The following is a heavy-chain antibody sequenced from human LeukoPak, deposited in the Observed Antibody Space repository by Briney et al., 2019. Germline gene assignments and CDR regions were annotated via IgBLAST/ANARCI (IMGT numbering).Heavy chain of an antibody. Sequence: QSGASRIPSYAASGVTFSSSLMHWVRQAPGKGLVWVSRINSDGSSTSYADSVKGRFTISRDNAKNTLYLQMNSLRAEDTAVYYCASGRYYYGSGSWVPYYYMDVWGKGTTVTVSS. V-gene: IGHV3-74*01. J-gene: IGHJ6*03. CDR3: ASGRYYYGSGSWVPYYYMDV. CDR1: GVTFSSSL. CDR2: INSDGSST. D-gene: IGHD3-10*01.